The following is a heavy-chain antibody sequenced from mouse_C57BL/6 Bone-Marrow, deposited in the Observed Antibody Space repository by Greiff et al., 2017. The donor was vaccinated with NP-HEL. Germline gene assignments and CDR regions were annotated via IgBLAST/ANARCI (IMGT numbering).Heavy chain of an antibody. CDR2: IYPRSGNT. CDR3: ARAYYYGSSVAWFAY. J-gene: IGHJ3*01. CDR1: GYTFTSYG. Sequence: QVQLQQSGAELARPGASVKLSCKASGYTFTSYGISWVKQRTGQGLEWIGEIYPRSGNTYYNEKFKGKATLTADKSSSTAYMELRSLTSEDSAVYFCARAYYYGSSVAWFAYWGQGTLVTVSA. D-gene: IGHD1-1*01. V-gene: IGHV1-81*01.